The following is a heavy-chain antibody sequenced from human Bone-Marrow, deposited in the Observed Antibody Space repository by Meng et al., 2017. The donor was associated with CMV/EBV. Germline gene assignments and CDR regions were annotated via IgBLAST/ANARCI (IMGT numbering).Heavy chain of an antibody. J-gene: IGHJ4*02. D-gene: IGHD4-23*01. CDR2: ISHSGNT. CDR1: GGSFSGYY. V-gene: IGHV4-34*01. CDR3: ARDLYVTRYYFDY. Sequence: SETLSLTCTVYGGSFSGYYWNWIRQPPGKGLEWIGEISHSGNTNFNPSLKSRVTISVDTSKNQFSLKLNSVTAADTAVYYCARDLYVTRYYFDYWGQGTLVTVSS.